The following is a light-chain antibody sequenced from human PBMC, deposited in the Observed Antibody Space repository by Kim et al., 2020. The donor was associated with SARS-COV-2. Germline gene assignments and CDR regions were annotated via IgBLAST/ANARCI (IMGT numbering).Light chain of an antibody. J-gene: IGLJ2*01. V-gene: IGLV2-8*01. CDR1: SSDVGGYNY. Sequence: QSVTISCTGTSSDVGGYNYVSWYQQNPGKAPKVMIYGVSKRPSGVPDRFSGSKSGNTASLTVSGLQAEDEADYYCSSYAGSNNLVFGGGTQLTVL. CDR2: GVS. CDR3: SSYAGSNNLV.